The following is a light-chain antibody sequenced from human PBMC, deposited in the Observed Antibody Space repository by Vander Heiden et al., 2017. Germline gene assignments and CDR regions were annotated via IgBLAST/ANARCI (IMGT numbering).Light chain of an antibody. J-gene: IGKJ2*01. CDR3: QQYGSSPPYT. Sequence: EIVLTQSPGTLSLSPGERATLSCRPSQSVSNTYLAWYQQKPGQAPRLLIYGASSRATGIPDRFSGSGSGTDFTLTISRLEPEDFAVYYCQQYGSSPPYTFGQGTKLEIK. CDR2: GAS. V-gene: IGKV3-20*01. CDR1: QSVSNTY.